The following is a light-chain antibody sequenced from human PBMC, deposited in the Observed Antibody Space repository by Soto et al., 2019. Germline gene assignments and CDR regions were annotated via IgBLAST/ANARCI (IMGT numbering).Light chain of an antibody. Sequence: EIVLTQSPATLSLSPGESATLSCGASQRVSNNYLAWYQQKPGLAPRLLIYDASSRATGIPDRFTGSWSGTDFTLTISRLEPEDFAVYYCHKYGNTPLSFGGGNKVEIK. V-gene: IGKV3D-20*01. CDR2: DAS. J-gene: IGKJ4*01. CDR1: QRVSNNY. CDR3: HKYGNTPLS.